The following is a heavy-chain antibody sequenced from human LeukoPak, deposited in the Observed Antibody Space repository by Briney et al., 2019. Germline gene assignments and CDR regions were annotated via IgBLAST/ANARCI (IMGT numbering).Heavy chain of an antibody. V-gene: IGHV4-34*01. J-gene: IGHJ4*02. D-gene: IGHD3-10*01. Sequence: SETLSLTCAVYGGSFSGYYWGWIRQPPGKGLEWIGSIYYSGSTYYNPSLKSRVTISVDTSKNQFSLKLSSVTAADTAVYYCARAPITMVRGEGYYFDYWGQGTLVTVSS. CDR3: ARAPITMVRGEGYYFDY. CDR1: GGSFSGYY. CDR2: IYYSGST.